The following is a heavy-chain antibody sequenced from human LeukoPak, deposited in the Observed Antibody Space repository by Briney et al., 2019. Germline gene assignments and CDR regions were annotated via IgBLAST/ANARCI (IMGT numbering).Heavy chain of an antibody. V-gene: IGHV1-18*01. Sequence: ASVKVSCKASGYTFTSYGISWVRQAPGQGLEWMGWISAYNGNTNYAQKLQGRVTMTTDTSTSTAYMELRSLRSDDTAVYYCARGAYYYDSSGYYYEPDAFDIWGQGTMVTVSS. CDR2: ISAYNGNT. J-gene: IGHJ3*02. CDR1: GYTFTSYG. D-gene: IGHD3-22*01. CDR3: ARGAYYYDSSGYYYEPDAFDI.